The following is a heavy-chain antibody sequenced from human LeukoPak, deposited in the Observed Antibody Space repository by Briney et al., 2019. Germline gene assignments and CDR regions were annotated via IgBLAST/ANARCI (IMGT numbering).Heavy chain of an antibody. J-gene: IGHJ4*02. CDR3: ARALNGDCGGNSFDY. Sequence: GGSLRLSCAASGFTFSSSDMYWGREATGKGLEWVSAIDTAGDTYYPGSVKGRFTISRENANNSLYLQMNSLRAGDTAVYYCARALNGDCGGNSFDYWGQGTLVSVSS. V-gene: IGHV3-13*04. D-gene: IGHD4-23*01. CDR2: IDTAGDT. CDR1: GFTFSSSD.